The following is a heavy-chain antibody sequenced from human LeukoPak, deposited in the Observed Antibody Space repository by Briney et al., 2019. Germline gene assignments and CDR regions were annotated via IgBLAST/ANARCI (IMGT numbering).Heavy chain of an antibody. CDR1: GFTFSNAW. D-gene: IGHD2-2*01. Sequence: GGSLRLSCAASGFTFSNAWMSWVRQAPGKGLEWVGRIKSKTDGGTTDYAAPVKGRFTISRDDSKNTLYLQMNSLKTEDTAVCYCTTDIVVVPAATGGYYYMDVWGKGTTVTISS. CDR3: TTDIVVVPAATGGYYYMDV. J-gene: IGHJ6*03. CDR2: IKSKTDGGTT. V-gene: IGHV3-15*01.